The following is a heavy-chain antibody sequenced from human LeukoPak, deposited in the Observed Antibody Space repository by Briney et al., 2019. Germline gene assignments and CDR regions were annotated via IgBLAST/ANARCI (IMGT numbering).Heavy chain of an antibody. D-gene: IGHD6-19*01. CDR3: ARARRQWLVLDY. J-gene: IGHJ4*02. CDR1: GFTVSSNY. CDR2: IYSGGST. Sequence: GGSLRLSCAASGFTVSSNYMSWVRQAPGKGLEWVSVIYSGGSTYYADSVKGRFTISRDNSKNTLYLQMNSLRAEDTAVYYCARARRQWLVLDYWGQGTLVTVSS. V-gene: IGHV3-53*01.